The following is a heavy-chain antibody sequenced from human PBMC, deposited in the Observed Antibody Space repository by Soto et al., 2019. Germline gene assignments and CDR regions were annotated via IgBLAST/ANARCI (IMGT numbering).Heavy chain of an antibody. V-gene: IGHV1-69*13. CDR1: GGTFSSYA. CDR2: IIPIFGTA. CDR3: ARDLKGYCSGGSCYDAFDI. J-gene: IGHJ3*02. D-gene: IGHD2-15*01. Sequence: SVKVSCKASGGTFSSYAISWVRQAPGQGLEWMGGIIPIFGTANYAQKFQGRVTITADESTSTAYMELSSLRSEDTAVYYCARDLKGYCSGGSCYDAFDIWGQGTMVTVSS.